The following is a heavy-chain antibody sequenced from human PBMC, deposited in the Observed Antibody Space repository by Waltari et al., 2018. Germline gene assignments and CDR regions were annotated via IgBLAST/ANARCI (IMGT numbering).Heavy chain of an antibody. Sequence: QVQLVQSGAEVKKPGSSVKVSCKASGGTFSSYPISRVRQAPGQGLEWMGGIIPIFGTANYAQKFQGRVTITADKSTSTAYMELSSLRSEDTAVYYCARGGVGATVAHFDYWGQGTLVTVSS. D-gene: IGHD1-26*01. V-gene: IGHV1-69*14. J-gene: IGHJ4*02. CDR1: GGTFSSYP. CDR3: ARGGVGATVAHFDY. CDR2: IIPIFGTA.